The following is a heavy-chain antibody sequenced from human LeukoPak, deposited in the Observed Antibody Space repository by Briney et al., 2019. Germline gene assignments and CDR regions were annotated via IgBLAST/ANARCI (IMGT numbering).Heavy chain of an antibody. CDR2: ISNDRSHK. CDR3: ARDPNRLADYGGDYFDH. J-gene: IGHJ4*02. D-gene: IGHD4-23*01. Sequence: GGSLRLSCAASGFPFSSYSMHWVRQAPGNGLEWVAVISNDRSHKYYADSVKGRFIISRDNSKNTLSLQMNTLRPDDTAVFYCARDPNRLADYGGDYFDHWGQGTLVTVSS. CDR1: GFPFSSYS. V-gene: IGHV3-30*04.